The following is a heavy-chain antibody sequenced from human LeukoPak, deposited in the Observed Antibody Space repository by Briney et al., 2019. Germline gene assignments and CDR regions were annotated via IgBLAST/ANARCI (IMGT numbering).Heavy chain of an antibody. CDR1: GFTFSSYG. J-gene: IGHJ4*02. V-gene: IGHV3-23*01. CDR2: ISGSGGST. Sequence: GGTLRLSCAASGFTFSSYGMSWVRQAPGKGLEWVSAISGSGGSTYYADSVKGRFTISRDNSKNTLYLQMNSLRAEDTAVYYCAKGLVIMSGLFDYWGQGTLVTVSS. D-gene: IGHD3-9*01. CDR3: AKGLVIMSGLFDY.